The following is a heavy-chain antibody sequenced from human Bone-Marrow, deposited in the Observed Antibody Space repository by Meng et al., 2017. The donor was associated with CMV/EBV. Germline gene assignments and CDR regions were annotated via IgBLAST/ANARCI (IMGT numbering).Heavy chain of an antibody. CDR2: IIPIFGTA. J-gene: IGHJ4*02. CDR1: GGNFNSYA. V-gene: IGHV1-69*05. Sequence: SGGNFNSYAISWVRQARGQGLEWMGGIIPIFGTANYAQKFQGRVRITTDESTSTAYMELSSLRSEDTAVYYCARVGSSGYNHGGFFDYWGQGTLVTVSS. CDR3: ARVGSSGYNHGGFFDY. D-gene: IGHD3-22*01.